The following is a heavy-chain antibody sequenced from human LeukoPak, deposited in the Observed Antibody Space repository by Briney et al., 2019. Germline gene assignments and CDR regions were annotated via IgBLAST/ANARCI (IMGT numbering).Heavy chain of an antibody. D-gene: IGHD3-3*02. CDR3: AKAELPIFGVPDY. CDR2: ISSSSSYI. J-gene: IGHJ4*02. CDR1: GFTFSSYS. Sequence: GGSLRLSCAASGFTFSSYSMNWVRQAPGKGLEWVSSISSSSSYIYYADSVKGRFTISRDNAKNSLYLQMNSLRAEDTAVYYCAKAELPIFGVPDYWGQGTLVTVSS. V-gene: IGHV3-21*04.